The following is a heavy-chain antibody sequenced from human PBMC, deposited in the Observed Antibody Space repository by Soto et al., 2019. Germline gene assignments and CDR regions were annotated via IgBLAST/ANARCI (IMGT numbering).Heavy chain of an antibody. D-gene: IGHD1-7*01. Sequence: GGSLRLSCAASGFTFSSYDMHWVRQATGKGLEWVSAIGTAGDTYYPGSVKGRFTISRENAKNSLYLQMNSLRAEDTAVYYCARGITGTMALDYWGQGTLVTVSS. CDR2: IGTAGDT. V-gene: IGHV3-13*01. CDR3: ARGITGTMALDY. CDR1: GFTFSSYD. J-gene: IGHJ4*02.